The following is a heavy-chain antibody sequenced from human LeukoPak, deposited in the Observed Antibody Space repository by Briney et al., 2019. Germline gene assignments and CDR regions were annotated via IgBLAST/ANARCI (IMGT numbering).Heavy chain of an antibody. CDR3: ARHEYSGSYYGLSWFDP. J-gene: IGHJ5*02. CDR1: GGSFSGYY. V-gene: IGHV4-39*01. Sequence: PSETLSLTCAVYGGSFSGYYWGWIRQPPGKGLEWIASIYYSGSPYYNPSLKSRVTISVDTSKNQLSLKLSSLTAADTAVYYCARHEYSGSYYGLSWFDPWGQGTLVTVSS. D-gene: IGHD1-26*01. CDR2: IYYSGSP.